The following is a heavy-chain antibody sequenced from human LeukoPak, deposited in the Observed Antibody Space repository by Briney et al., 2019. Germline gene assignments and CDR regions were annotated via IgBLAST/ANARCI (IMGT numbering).Heavy chain of an antibody. D-gene: IGHD3-22*01. CDR1: GGSISSGSYY. V-gene: IGHV4-61*01. CDR3: ARRKGEYYYDSSGYYAWFDP. CDR2: IYYSGST. J-gene: IGHJ5*02. Sequence: SETLSLTCTVSGGSISSGSYYWSWIRQPPGKGLEWIGYIYYSGSTNYNPSLKSRVTISVDTSKNQFSLKLSSVTAADTAVYYCARRKGEYYYDSSGYYAWFDPWGQGTLVTVSS.